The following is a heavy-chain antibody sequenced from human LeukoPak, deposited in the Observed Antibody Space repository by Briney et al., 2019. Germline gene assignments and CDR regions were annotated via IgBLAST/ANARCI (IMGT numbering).Heavy chain of an antibody. CDR1: GFTVSSNY. CDR3: ARELLSAFDI. V-gene: IGHV3-53*01. J-gene: IGHJ3*02. Sequence: GGSLRLSCAASGFTVSSNYMSWVRQAPGKGLEWVSVIYSGGSAYYADSVKGRFTISRDNSKNTLYLQMNSLRAEDTAVYYCARELLSAFDIWGQGTMVTVSS. CDR2: IYSGGSA. D-gene: IGHD2/OR15-2a*01.